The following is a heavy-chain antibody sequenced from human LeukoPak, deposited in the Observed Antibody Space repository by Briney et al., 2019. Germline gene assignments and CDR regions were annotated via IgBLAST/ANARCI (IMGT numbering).Heavy chain of an antibody. D-gene: IGHD2-15*01. CDR1: GGTFSSYA. J-gene: IGHJ4*02. V-gene: IGHV1-69*05. CDR3: ARAGQVYCSGGSCYSRGNFDY. CDR2: IIPIFGTA. Sequence: ASVKVSCKASGGTFSSYAISWVRQAPGQGLEWMGRIIPIFGTANYAQKFQGRVTITTDESTSTAYMELSSLRSEDTAVYYCARAGQVYCSGGSCYSRGNFDYWGQGTLSPSPQ.